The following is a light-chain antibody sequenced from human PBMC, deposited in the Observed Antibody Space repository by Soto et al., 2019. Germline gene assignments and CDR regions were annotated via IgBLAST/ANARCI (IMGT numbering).Light chain of an antibody. Sequence: QSVLTQPPSVSGAPGQRVTISCTGSSSNIGAGYDVHWYQQLPGTAPKLLIYGNGNRPSGVPDRFSRSKSGTSASLAITGIQAEDEADYYCQSYDSRLSGYWVFGGGTKLTVL. CDR3: QSYDSRLSGYWV. CDR1: SSNIGAGYD. J-gene: IGLJ3*02. V-gene: IGLV1-40*01. CDR2: GNG.